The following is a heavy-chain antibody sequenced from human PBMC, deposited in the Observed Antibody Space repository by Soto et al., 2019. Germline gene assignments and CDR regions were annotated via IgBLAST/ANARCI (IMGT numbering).Heavy chain of an antibody. CDR1: GYTFTSYG. J-gene: IGHJ6*02. V-gene: IGHV1-18*01. Sequence: VKVSCKASGYTFTSYGISWVRQAPGQGLEWMGWISAYNGNTNYAQKLQGRVTMTTDTSTSTAYMELRSLRSDDTAVYYCASFYDYGSGSYYKTDYYYGMDVWGQGTTVTVSS. CDR3: ASFYDYGSGSYYKTDYYYGMDV. D-gene: IGHD3-10*01. CDR2: ISAYNGNT.